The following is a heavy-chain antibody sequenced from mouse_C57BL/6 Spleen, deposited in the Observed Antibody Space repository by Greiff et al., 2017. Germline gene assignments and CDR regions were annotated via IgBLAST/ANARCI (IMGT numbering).Heavy chain of an antibody. CDR1: GYTFTSYW. CDR2: IHPNSGST. V-gene: IGHV1-64*01. D-gene: IGHD1-1*01. Sequence: QVQLQQPGAELVKPGASVKLSCKASGYTFTSYWMHWVKQRPGQGLEWIGMIHPNSGSTNYNEKFKSKATLTVDKSSSTAYMQLSSLTSADSAVYYCARGDYYGSSYAMDYWGQGTSVTVSS. J-gene: IGHJ4*01. CDR3: ARGDYYGSSYAMDY.